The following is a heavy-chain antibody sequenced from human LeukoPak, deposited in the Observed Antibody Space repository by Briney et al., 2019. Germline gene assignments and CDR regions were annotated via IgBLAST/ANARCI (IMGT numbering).Heavy chain of an antibody. CDR3: ARGGRFDY. D-gene: IGHD2-15*01. J-gene: IGHJ4*02. V-gene: IGHV3-48*04. CDR2: ICSGSTTI. CDR1: GFSFSSFS. Sequence: GGSLRLSCAASGFSFSSFSMNWVRQAPGKGLEWVSYICSGSTTIYYPDSVRGRFTISRDNAKNSLYLQMNSLRAEDTAVYYCARGGRFDYWGQGTLVTVSS.